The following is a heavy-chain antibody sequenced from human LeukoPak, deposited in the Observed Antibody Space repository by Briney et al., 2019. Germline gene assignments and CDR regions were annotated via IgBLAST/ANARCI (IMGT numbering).Heavy chain of an antibody. J-gene: IGHJ5*02. CDR1: GYTFTSYG. V-gene: IGHV1-18*01. D-gene: IGHD3-10*01. CDR2: ISAYNGNT. Sequence: ASVKVSCKASGYTFTSYGISWVRQAPGQGLEWMGWISAYNGNTNYAQKLQGRVTMTTDTSTSTAYMELRSLRSDDTAVYYCARDLVWFGELLPLDPWGQGTLVTVSS. CDR3: ARDLVWFGELLPLDP.